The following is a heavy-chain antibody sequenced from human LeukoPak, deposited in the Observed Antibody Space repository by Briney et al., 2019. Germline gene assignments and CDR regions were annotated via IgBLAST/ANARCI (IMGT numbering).Heavy chain of an antibody. CDR1: GGSISNYY. Sequence: SETLSLTCTASGGSISNYYWTWIRQPAGRGLEWIGRIYTSGRTSYNPSLKSRVTMSVDTSKSQFSLRLTSVTAADTAVYYCARGDYYDSNNYSPHAFDIWGQGTMVTVSS. CDR3: ARGDYYDSNNYSPHAFDI. V-gene: IGHV4-4*07. CDR2: IYTSGRT. J-gene: IGHJ3*02. D-gene: IGHD3-22*01.